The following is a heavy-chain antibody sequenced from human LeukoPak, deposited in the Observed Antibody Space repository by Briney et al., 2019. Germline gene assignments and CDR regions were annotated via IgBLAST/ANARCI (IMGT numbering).Heavy chain of an antibody. CDR1: GGSINSIYW. V-gene: IGHV4-4*02. J-gene: IGHJ5*02. Sequence: SGTLSLTCAVSGGSINSIYWWSWVRQPPGKGLEWIGEIQHSGNINYNLSLKSRVTISVDKSKNQFSLTVTSVTAADTAIYYCARNYVSGYSIGPWGQGTLVTVSS. CDR2: IQHSGNI. D-gene: IGHD3-3*01. CDR3: ARNYVSGYSIGP.